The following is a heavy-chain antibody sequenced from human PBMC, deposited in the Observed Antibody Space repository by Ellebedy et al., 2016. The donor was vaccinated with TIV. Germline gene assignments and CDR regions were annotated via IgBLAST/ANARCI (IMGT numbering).Heavy chain of an antibody. CDR2: IDHSGST. J-gene: IGHJ3*02. D-gene: IGHD3-10*01. V-gene: IGHV4-4*02. CDR1: GVSITTSNR. Sequence: SETLSLTCAVSGVSITTSNRWTWVRQPPGKGLEWIGQIDHSGSTNYSPSLKSRVTISVDKSKNQFSLKLSSVTAADTAVYYCARRNRITMVRGVPYDAFDIWGQGTMVTVSS. CDR3: ARRNRITMVRGVPYDAFDI.